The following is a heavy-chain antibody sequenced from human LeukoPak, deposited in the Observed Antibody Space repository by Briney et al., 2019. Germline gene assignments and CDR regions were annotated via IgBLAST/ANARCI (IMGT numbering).Heavy chain of an antibody. CDR2: ISSSGAYM. V-gene: IGHV3-21*01. Sequence: GGSLRLSCAASGFTFSSYGMNWVRQAPGKGLEWVSSISSSGAYMHYADSVKGRFTISRDNAKNSPYLQMSSLRAEDTAIYYCAREDYSDLYFDYWGQGTLVSVSS. CDR3: AREDYSDLYFDY. CDR1: GFTFSSYG. D-gene: IGHD4-17*01. J-gene: IGHJ4*02.